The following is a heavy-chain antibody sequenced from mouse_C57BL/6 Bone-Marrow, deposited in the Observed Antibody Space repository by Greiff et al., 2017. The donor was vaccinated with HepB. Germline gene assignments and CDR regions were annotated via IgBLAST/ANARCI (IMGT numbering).Heavy chain of an antibody. CDR2: IDPSDSET. CDR3: ARPYYYGSSHWYFDV. D-gene: IGHD1-1*01. V-gene: IGHV1-52*01. Sequence: VQLQQSGAELVRPGSSVKLSCKASGYTFTSYWMHWVKQRPIQGLEWIGNIDPSDSETHYNQKFKDKATLTVDKSSSTAYMQLSSLTSEDSAVYYCARPYYYGSSHWYFDVWGTGTTVTVSS. J-gene: IGHJ1*03. CDR1: GYTFTSYW.